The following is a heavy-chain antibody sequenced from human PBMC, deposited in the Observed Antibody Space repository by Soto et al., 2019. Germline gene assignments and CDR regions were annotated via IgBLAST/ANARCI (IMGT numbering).Heavy chain of an antibody. J-gene: IGHJ5*02. Sequence: GGSLRLSCAASGFTFSSSWMHWVRQAPGKGLMWVSHINSDGSTTTFADSVKGRFTISRDNAKNTVYLQMNSLRAEDTAVYYFTRDWSYASESWGQGTLVTVSS. V-gene: IGHV3-74*01. CDR2: INSDGSTT. D-gene: IGHD3-16*01. CDR3: TRDWSYASES. CDR1: GFTFSSSW.